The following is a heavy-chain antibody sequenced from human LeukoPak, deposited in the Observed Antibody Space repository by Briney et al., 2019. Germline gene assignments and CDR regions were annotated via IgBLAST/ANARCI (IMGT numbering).Heavy chain of an antibody. D-gene: IGHD4/OR15-4a*01. CDR3: ARDGAKPYYYYGMDV. CDR2: IYYSGST. V-gene: IGHV4-61*01. J-gene: IGHJ6*02. CDR1: GGSVSSGSYY. Sequence: KPSETLSLTCTVSGGSVSSGSYYWSWIRQPPGKGLEWIGYIYYSGSTNYNPSLKSRVTISVDTSKNQFSLKLSSVTAADTAVYYCARDGAKPYYYYGMDVWGQGTTVTVSS.